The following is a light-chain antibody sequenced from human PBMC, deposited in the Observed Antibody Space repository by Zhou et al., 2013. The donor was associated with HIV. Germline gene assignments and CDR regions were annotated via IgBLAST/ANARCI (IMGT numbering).Light chain of an antibody. J-gene: IGKJ2*01. V-gene: IGKV1-39*01. CDR3: QQSYSVPPT. CDR1: QGISTY. Sequence: IQLTQSPSSLSASVGDRVTITCRASQGISTYLAWYQQKPGRAPKLLIYAASTLHSGVPSRFSGSGSGADFTLTINSLQPEDFATYFCQQSYSVPPTFGQGTKLEI. CDR2: AAS.